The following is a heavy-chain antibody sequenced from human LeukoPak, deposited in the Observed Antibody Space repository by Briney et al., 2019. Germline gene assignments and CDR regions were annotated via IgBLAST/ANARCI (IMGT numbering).Heavy chain of an antibody. CDR3: ARARSGSHAFDI. Sequence: GGSLSLSCAASGFTFSSYGMHWVRQAPGKGLEWVAVIWYDGSNKYYADSVKGRFTISRDNSKNTLYLQMNSLRAEDTAVYYCARARSGSHAFDIWGQGTMVTVSS. V-gene: IGHV3-33*01. J-gene: IGHJ3*02. CDR2: IWYDGSNK. D-gene: IGHD3-10*01. CDR1: GFTFSSYG.